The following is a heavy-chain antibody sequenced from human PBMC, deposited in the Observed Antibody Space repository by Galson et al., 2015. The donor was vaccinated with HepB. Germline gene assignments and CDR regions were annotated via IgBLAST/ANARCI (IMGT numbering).Heavy chain of an antibody. V-gene: IGHV1-2*02. CDR2: INPNSGGT. CDR1: RYTLSDYF. D-gene: IGHD6-19*01. CDR3: ARGMGVAVAFDF. Sequence: SVKVSCKASRYTLSDYFMHWVRQAPGQGLEWVGWINPNSGGTNFAQKFQGRVTMTRDTSTRTVYMALTRLKSDDTAVYYCARGMGVAVAFDFWGQGTLVIVSS. J-gene: IGHJ4*02.